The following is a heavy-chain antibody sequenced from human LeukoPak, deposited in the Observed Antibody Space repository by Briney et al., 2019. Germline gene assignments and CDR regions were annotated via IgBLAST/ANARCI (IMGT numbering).Heavy chain of an antibody. CDR3: ARDVGYGDYGAAVY. J-gene: IGHJ4*02. Sequence: ASVKVSCKASGYTFTSYGISWVRQAPGQGLEWIGWISAYNGNTNYAQKLQGRVAMTTDTSTSTAYMELRSLRSDDTAVYYCARDVGYGDYGAAVYWGQGTLVTVSS. CDR2: ISAYNGNT. CDR1: GYTFTSYG. D-gene: IGHD4-17*01. V-gene: IGHV1-18*01.